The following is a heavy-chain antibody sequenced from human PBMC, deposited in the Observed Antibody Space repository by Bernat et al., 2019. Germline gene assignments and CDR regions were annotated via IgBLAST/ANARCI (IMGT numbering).Heavy chain of an antibody. V-gene: IGHV3-49*04. J-gene: IGHJ6*03. CDR1: GFTFGDYA. CDR3: TRDPMTTVTGYYYYYYMDV. Sequence: EVQLVESGGGLVQPGRSLRLSCTASGFTFGDYAMSWVRQAPGKGLEWVGCIRSKAYGGTTEYAASVKGRFTISRDDSNSIAYLQMNSLKTEDTAVYYCTRDPMTTVTGYYYYYYMDVWGKGTTVTVSS. D-gene: IGHD4-17*01. CDR2: IRSKAYGGTT.